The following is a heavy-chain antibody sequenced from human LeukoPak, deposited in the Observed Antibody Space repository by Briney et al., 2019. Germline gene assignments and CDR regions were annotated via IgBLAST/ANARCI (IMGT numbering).Heavy chain of an antibody. J-gene: IGHJ4*02. V-gene: IGHV5-10-1*01. D-gene: IGHD4-17*01. Sequence: GESLRISCKGSGYSFTSYWISWVRQMSGKGLEWMGKIDPSESYTNYSPSLQGHVTISTDKSINTAYLQWSSLKASDTAMYYCARQYGDYAFDYWGQGTLVTVSS. CDR2: IDPSESYT. CDR1: GYSFTSYW. CDR3: ARQYGDYAFDY.